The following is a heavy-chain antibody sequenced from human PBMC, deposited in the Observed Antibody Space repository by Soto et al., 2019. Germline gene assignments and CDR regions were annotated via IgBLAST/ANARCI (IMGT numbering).Heavy chain of an antibody. CDR3: TTQGGGDDIYFDY. CDR1: GFSFSDAW. CDR2: IKSKSDGETT. V-gene: IGHV3-15*01. Sequence: VQLVESGGGLVQPGGSLRLSCAASGFSFSDAWMIWVRQAPGKGLQWVGRIKSKSDGETTDYAAPVKGRFAISRDDSKKTVYLRMNSRKTEDTATYFCTTQGGGDDIYFDYWGQGTRVAVSS. J-gene: IGHJ4*02. D-gene: IGHD3-16*01.